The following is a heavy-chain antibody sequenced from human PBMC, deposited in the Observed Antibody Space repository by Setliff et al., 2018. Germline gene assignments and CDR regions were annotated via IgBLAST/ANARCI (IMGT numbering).Heavy chain of an antibody. CDR2: LHHSGTT. CDR1: GFSITSGYY. D-gene: IGHD2-2*02. V-gene: IGHV4-38-2*01. J-gene: IGHJ5*02. Sequence: SETLSLTCAVSGFSITSGYYWGWIRQAPGKGLEWIGSLHHSGTTYYNPSLKRRVTISLDTSKNHFSLNLNSVTAADTAVYFCARHLSHCTMTTCYNNWFDPWGRGTLVTVSS. CDR3: ARHLSHCTMTTCYNNWFDP.